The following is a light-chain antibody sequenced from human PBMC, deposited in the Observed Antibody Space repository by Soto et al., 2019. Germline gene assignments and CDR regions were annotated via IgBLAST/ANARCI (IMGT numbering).Light chain of an antibody. Sequence: IVLTQYPGTLSLSPGERATLSCRPSQSVSSAYLAWYQQKPGQGPRLLLYAASHRATGIPDRFSGSGSGTDFTLTISRLEPEDFAVYYCQHYGTSWTFGQGTKVETK. CDR3: QHYGTSWT. V-gene: IGKV3-20*01. CDR1: QSVSSAY. J-gene: IGKJ1*01. CDR2: AAS.